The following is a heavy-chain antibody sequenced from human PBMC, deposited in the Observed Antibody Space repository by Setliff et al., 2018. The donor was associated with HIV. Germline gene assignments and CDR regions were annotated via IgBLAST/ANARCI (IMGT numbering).Heavy chain of an antibody. Sequence: SETLSLTCTVSGGSISGFYWNWIRQPAGKGLEWIGSIFYTGTTYYNPSLKSRVTLSLDTSKNQFSLELTSVTAADTAVYYCARHDCGGDCSINWFDPWGQGTLVTVS. D-gene: IGHD2-21*02. CDR1: GGSISGFY. CDR2: IFYTGTT. CDR3: ARHDCGGDCSINWFDP. V-gene: IGHV4-59*08. J-gene: IGHJ5*02.